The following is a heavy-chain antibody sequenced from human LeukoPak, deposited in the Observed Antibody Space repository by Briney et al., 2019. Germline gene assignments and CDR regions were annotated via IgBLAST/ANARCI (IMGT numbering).Heavy chain of an antibody. V-gene: IGHV1-24*01. CDR3: ATDQMLEWERLSAFDI. J-gene: IGHJ3*02. D-gene: IGHD1-26*01. CDR2: FDPEDGET. CDR1: GYTLTELS. Sequence: ASVKVSCKASGYTLTELSMHWVRQAPGKGLEWMGGFDPEDGETMYAQKFEGRVTTTEDTSTDTAYTELSSLRSEDTAVYYCATDQMLEWERLSAFDIWGQGTMVTVSS.